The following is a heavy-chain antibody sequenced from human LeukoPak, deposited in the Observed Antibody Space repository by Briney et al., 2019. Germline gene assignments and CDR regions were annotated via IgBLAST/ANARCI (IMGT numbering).Heavy chain of an antibody. D-gene: IGHD5-12*01. Sequence: SVKVSCKASGGTFSSYAISWVRQAPGQGLEWMGGIIPIFGTANYAQKFQGRVTITADESTSTAYMELSSLRSEDTAVYYCARDRVNSGYDSTGFDYWGQGTLVTASS. J-gene: IGHJ4*02. CDR3: ARDRVNSGYDSTGFDY. CDR1: GGTFSSYA. V-gene: IGHV1-69*13. CDR2: IIPIFGTA.